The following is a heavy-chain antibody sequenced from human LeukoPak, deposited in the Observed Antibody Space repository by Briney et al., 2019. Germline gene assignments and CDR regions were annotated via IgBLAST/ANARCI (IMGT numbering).Heavy chain of an antibody. J-gene: IGHJ4*02. CDR1: GFTFSSHG. D-gene: IGHD1-26*01. V-gene: IGHV3-48*01. CDR2: ISPNGVIT. Sequence: GGSLRLSCAASGFTFSSHGMNWVRQAPGKGLEWVSGISPNGVITYYADSVKGRFTISRDNAKTSLYLQMNSLRAEDTALYYCARELGATDYWGQGTLVTVSS. CDR3: ARELGATDY.